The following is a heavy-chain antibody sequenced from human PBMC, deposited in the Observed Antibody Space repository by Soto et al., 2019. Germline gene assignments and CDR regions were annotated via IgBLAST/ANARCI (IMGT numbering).Heavy chain of an antibody. D-gene: IGHD3-16*01. Sequence: QVQLVQSGAEVREPGASVKVSCKASGYSFTNNDVTWVRQATGQGLEWMGWMNPGSGDTGYAQKFQGRVTMTRDISIAKAYMELSSLRSDDTAIYYCARMATFGSLNWFDPWGQGTLVTVSS. CDR2: MNPGSGDT. CDR1: GYSFTNND. CDR3: ARMATFGSLNWFDP. J-gene: IGHJ5*02. V-gene: IGHV1-8*01.